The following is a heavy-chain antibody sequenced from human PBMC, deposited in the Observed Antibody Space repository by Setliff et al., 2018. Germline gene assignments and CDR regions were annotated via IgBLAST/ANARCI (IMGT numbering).Heavy chain of an antibody. J-gene: IGHJ4*02. CDR2: ISYSGIT. D-gene: IGHD7-27*01. Sequence: LSLTCTVSGASVSSHYWDWIRQPPGKGLEWIGFISYSGITTYNVSLKSRVSISVDTSKNHFSLKLTSVTAADTAAYYCARYTPKLPELGIYGWFDYWGQGTPVTVSS. CDR3: ARYTPKLPELGIYGWFDY. CDR1: GASVSSHY. V-gene: IGHV4-59*02.